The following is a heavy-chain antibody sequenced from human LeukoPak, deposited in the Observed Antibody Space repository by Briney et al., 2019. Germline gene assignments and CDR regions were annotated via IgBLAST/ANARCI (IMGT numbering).Heavy chain of an antibody. CDR1: GGSFSGYY. D-gene: IGHD3-22*01. CDR3: ARARVDYYYDSSGYYYAGYYYYYYMDV. CDR2: INHSGST. Sequence: SETLSLTCAVYGGSFSGYYWSWIRQPPGKGLEWIGEINHSGSTSYNPSPKSRVTISVDTSKNQFSLKLSSVTAADTAVYYCARARVDYYYDSSGYYYAGYYYYYYMDVWGKGTTVTVSS. J-gene: IGHJ6*03. V-gene: IGHV4-34*01.